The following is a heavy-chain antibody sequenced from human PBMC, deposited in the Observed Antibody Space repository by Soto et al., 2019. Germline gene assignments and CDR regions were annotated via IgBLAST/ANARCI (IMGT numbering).Heavy chain of an antibody. CDR3: ARSTYGEGYPHFFAD. V-gene: IGHV4-30-4*01. CDR2: IHNSGNT. D-gene: IGHD3-16*02. Sequence: QVQLQESGPGLVMPSQTLSLTCTVSGGSIHDIDSYWTWIRQSPGGGPEWIGYIHNSGNTFYSPSLKRRLAISIDTSKSQFSLRLSAVTAADTAFYYCARSTYGEGYPHFFADWGQGTLVTVSS. J-gene: IGHJ4*02. CDR1: GGSIHDIDSY.